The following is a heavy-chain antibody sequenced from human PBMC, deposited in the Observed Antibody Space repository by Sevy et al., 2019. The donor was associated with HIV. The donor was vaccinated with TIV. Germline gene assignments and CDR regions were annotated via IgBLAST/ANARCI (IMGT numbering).Heavy chain of an antibody. CDR3: VTHNWNGDFLDY. CDR1: GGSISSSTYY. CDR2: IHYSGST. J-gene: IGHJ4*02. D-gene: IGHD1-1*01. V-gene: IGHV4-39*01. Sequence: SETLSLTCTVSGGSISSSTYYWGWIRQPPGKGLEWLGSIHYSGSTYLNPSLKSRLTISVDTSKKEFSLRLSSVTAADTAVYYCVTHNWNGDFLDYWGQGTLVTVSS.